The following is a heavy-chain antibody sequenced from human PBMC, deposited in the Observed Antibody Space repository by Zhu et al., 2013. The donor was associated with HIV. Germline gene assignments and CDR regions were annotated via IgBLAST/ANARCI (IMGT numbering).Heavy chain of an antibody. V-gene: IGHV1-69*01. D-gene: IGHD3-3*01. J-gene: IGHJ6*02. Sequence: QVQLVQSGAEVKKPGSSVKVSCKASGGTFSSYAISWVRQAPGQGLEWMGGIIPIFGTANYAQKFQGRVTITADESTSTAYMELSSLRSEDTAVYYCASSNNQRAKRFLEWLPHYNGHYYYYGMDVWGQGTTVTVSS. CDR3: ASSNNQRAKRFLEWLPHYNGHYYYYGMDV. CDR1: GGTFSSYA. CDR2: IIPIFGTA.